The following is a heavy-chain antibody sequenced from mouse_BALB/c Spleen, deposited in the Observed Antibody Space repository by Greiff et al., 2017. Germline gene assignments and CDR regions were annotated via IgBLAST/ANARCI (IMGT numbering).Heavy chain of an antibody. J-gene: IGHJ3*01. D-gene: IGHD2-2*01. Sequence: EVQLQESGPGLVKPSQSLSLTCTVTGYSITSDYAWNWIRQFPGNKLEWMGYISYSGSTSYNPSLKSRISITRDTSKNQFFLQLNSVTTEDTATYYCARWDYGYDWFAYWGQGTLVTVSA. V-gene: IGHV3-2*02. CDR2: ISYSGST. CDR3: ARWDYGYDWFAY. CDR1: GYSITSDYA.